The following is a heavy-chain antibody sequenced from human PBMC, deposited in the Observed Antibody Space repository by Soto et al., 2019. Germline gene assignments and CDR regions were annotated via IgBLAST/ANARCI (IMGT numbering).Heavy chain of an antibody. D-gene: IGHD2-15*01. CDR1: GGSFSGYY. V-gene: IGHV4-34*01. J-gene: IGHJ5*02. CDR3: ARGSNCSGGSCYGVRNWFDP. CDR2: INHSGST. Sequence: SSETLSLTCAVYGGSFSGYYWSWIRQPPGKGLEWIGEINHSGSTNYNPSLKSRVTISVDTSKNQFSMKLSSVTAADTAVYYCARGSNCSGGSCYGVRNWFDPWGQGTLVTVSS.